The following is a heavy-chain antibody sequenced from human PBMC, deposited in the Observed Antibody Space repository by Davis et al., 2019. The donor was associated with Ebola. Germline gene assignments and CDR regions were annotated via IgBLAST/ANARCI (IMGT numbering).Heavy chain of an antibody. CDR2: ISYDGSNK. CDR3: AREGYCSSTSCYTYYYYYMDV. V-gene: IGHV3-30-3*01. CDR1: GFTFSSYA. D-gene: IGHD2-2*02. J-gene: IGHJ6*03. Sequence: PGGSLRLSCAASGFTFSSYAMHWVRQAPGKGLEWVAVISYDGSNKYYADSVKGRFTISRDNSKNTLYLQMNSLRAEDTAVYYCAREGYCSSTSCYTYYYYYMDVWGKGTTVTVSS.